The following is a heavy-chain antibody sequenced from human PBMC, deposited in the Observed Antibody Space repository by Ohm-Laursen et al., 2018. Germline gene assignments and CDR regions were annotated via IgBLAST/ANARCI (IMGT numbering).Heavy chain of an antibody. CDR3: ARGRLASTKNPGMDV. D-gene: IGHD5-24*01. CDR2: INEFGSET. J-gene: IGHJ6*02. CDR1: GFDLGYCW. V-gene: IGHV3-7*01. Sequence: SLRLSCTAPGFDLGYCWMSWVRQTPGKGLAWVANINEFGSETYYVDSVEGRFTISRDNAKNSLYLQMDSLRAEDTAVYYCARGRLASTKNPGMDVWGQGTTVTVSS.